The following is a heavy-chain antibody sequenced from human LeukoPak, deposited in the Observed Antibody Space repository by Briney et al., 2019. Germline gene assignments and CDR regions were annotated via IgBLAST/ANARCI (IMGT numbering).Heavy chain of an antibody. CDR1: GGSISGSSYY. D-gene: IGHD1-26*01. CDR3: AVGATSLPSYYYYYGMDV. CDR2: VYYSGST. J-gene: IGHJ6*02. Sequence: SETLSLTCTVSGGSISGSSYYWGWIRQPPGQGLEWIGSVYYSGSTYYNPSLKSRVTISVDTSKNHSSLKLSSVTAADTAVYYCAVGATSLPSYYYYYGMDVWGQGTMVTVSS. V-gene: IGHV4-39*07.